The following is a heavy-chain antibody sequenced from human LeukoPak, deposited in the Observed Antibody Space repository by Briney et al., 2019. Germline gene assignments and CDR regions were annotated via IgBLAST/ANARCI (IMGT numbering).Heavy chain of an antibody. CDR2: IYSGGST. D-gene: IGHD3-10*01. J-gene: IGHJ6*03. CDR1: GFTFSSYW. V-gene: IGHV3-53*01. Sequence: GGSLRLSCAASGFTFSSYWMSWVRQAPGKGLEWVSVIYSGGSTYYADSVKGRFTISRDNSKNTLYLQMNSLRAEDTAVYYCASGSGSYRTPYYYMDVWGTGTTVTVSS. CDR3: ASGSGSYRTPYYYMDV.